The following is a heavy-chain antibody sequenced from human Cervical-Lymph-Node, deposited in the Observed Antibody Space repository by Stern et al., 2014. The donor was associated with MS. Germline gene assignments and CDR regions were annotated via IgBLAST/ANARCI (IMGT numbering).Heavy chain of an antibody. J-gene: IGHJ4*02. CDR3: TRGRGTNSYH. V-gene: IGHV3-49*03. CDR2: IRTKRYDETT. D-gene: IGHD2-2*01. Sequence: EVQLVESGGGLVQPGRSLRLSCTASGFTFGDYAMSLFRQAPGKGLEWVGFIRTKRYDETTQYGASVKGRFTISRDDSRSIAYLQMSSLKSEDTAVYYCTRGRGTNSYHWGQGVLVTVSS. CDR1: GFTFGDYA.